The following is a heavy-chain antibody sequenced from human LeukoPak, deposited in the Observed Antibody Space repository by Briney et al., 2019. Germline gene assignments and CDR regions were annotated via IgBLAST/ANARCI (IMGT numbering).Heavy chain of an antibody. CDR1: GGSISSSNW. Sequence: PSGTLSLTCAVSGGSISSSNWWSWVRQPPGKGLEWIGYIYHTGSPYYNPSLKSRVTISLDTSNNQFSLKLSSVTAADTAVFYCASLTTADAFDIWGQGTMVTVSS. D-gene: IGHD3-22*01. CDR2: IYHTGSP. CDR3: ASLTTADAFDI. V-gene: IGHV4-4*02. J-gene: IGHJ3*02.